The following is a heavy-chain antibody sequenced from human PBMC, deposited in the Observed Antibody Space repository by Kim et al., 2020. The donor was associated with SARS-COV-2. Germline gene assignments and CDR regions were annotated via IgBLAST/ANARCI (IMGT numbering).Heavy chain of an antibody. D-gene: IGHD4-4*01. CDR1: RVRISHNW. CDR3: ARQIEYSRSSNWFDP. V-gene: IGHV5-51*01. CDR2: IYPGNSHT. J-gene: IGHJ5*02. Sequence: GESLKISCKAARVRISHNWIAWLRQQPGKGLEWMGIIYPGNSHTQYSPSFQGQVTFSADQSTTILYLHWSSLRISDTATYYCARQIEYSRSSNWFDPWGQGTRVTVSS.